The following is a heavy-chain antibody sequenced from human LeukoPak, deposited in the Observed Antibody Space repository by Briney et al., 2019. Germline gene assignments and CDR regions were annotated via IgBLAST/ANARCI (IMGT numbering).Heavy chain of an antibody. D-gene: IGHD2-21*02. Sequence: GGSLRLSCEASGFTFSSCALSWVRQAPGKGLSGSPVIVGGGGKKWYADSVKGRFTISRENSKNTLYLQMNSLRAEDTALYYCAKDPIVFNSGDYYLGAFNIWGQGAMVTVSS. J-gene: IGHJ3*02. CDR1: GFTFSSCA. CDR3: AKDPIVFNSGDYYLGAFNI. V-gene: IGHV3-23*03. CDR2: IVGGGGKK.